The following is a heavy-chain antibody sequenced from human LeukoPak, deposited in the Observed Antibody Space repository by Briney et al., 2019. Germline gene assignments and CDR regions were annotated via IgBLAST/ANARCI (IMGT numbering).Heavy chain of an antibody. CDR3: ARGGHTYSYFPKPWDY. Sequence: ASVKVSCKASGYSFTSYYIHWVRQAPGQGLEWMGIINPSDGTTNYAQKFQGRVTMTRDMSTTTVYVELSSLKSDDTAVYYCARGGHTYSYFPKPWDYWGQGTLVTVSA. CDR2: INPSDGTT. CDR1: GYSFTSYY. V-gene: IGHV1-46*01. J-gene: IGHJ4*02. D-gene: IGHD5-18*01.